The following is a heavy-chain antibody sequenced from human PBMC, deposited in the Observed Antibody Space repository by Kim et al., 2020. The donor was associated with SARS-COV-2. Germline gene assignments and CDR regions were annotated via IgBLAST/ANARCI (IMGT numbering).Heavy chain of an antibody. V-gene: IGHV4-59*01. Sequence: SETLSLTCTVSGGSISSYYWSWIRQPPGKGLEWIGYIYYSGSTNYNPSLKSRVTISVDTSKNQFSLKLSSVTAADTAVYYCARDLRRDDKYYGMDVWGQGTTVTVSS. CDR2: IYYSGST. D-gene: IGHD3-22*01. CDR3: ARDLRRDDKYYGMDV. J-gene: IGHJ6*02. CDR1: GGSISSYY.